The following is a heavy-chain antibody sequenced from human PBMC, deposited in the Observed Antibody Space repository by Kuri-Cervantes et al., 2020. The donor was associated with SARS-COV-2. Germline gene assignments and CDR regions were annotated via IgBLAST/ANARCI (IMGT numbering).Heavy chain of an antibody. Sequence: GGSLRLSCAASGFTFSSYSMYWVRQAPGEGLEWVSYISSSSSTIYYADSVKGRFTISRDNAKNSLYLQMNSLRDEDTAVYYCARDRSRITIFGVVTRYGMDVWGQGTKVTVSS. D-gene: IGHD3-3*01. CDR1: GFTFSSYS. J-gene: IGHJ6*02. CDR2: ISSSSSTI. CDR3: ARDRSRITIFGVVTRYGMDV. V-gene: IGHV3-48*02.